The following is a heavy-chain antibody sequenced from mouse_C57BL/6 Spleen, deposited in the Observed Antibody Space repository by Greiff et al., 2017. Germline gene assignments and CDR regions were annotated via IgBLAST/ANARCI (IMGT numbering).Heavy chain of an antibody. V-gene: IGHV5-4*01. CDR1: GFTFSSYA. J-gene: IGHJ1*03. Sequence: EVKLVESGGGLVKPGGSLKLSCAASGFTFSSYAMSWVRQTPEKRLEWVATISDGGSYTYYPDNVKGRFTISRDNAKNNLYLQMSHLKSEDTAMYYCARDGGYYDYWYFDVWGTGTTVTVSS. CDR3: ARDGGYYDYWYFDV. D-gene: IGHD2-4*01. CDR2: ISDGGSYT.